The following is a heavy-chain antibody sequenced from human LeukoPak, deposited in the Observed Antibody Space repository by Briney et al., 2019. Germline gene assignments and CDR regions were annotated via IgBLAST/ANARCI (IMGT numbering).Heavy chain of an antibody. CDR2: IKSKTDGGTT. J-gene: IGHJ4*02. CDR3: TTGPFWSGYYTPFDY. Sequence: GESLRLSCAASGFSFTNDWMSWVRQAPGKGLEWVGRIKSKTDGGTTDYAAPVKGRFTISRDDSKNTLYLQMNSLKTEDTAVYYCTTGPFWSGYYTPFDYWGQGTLVTVSS. D-gene: IGHD3-3*01. CDR1: GFSFTNDW. V-gene: IGHV3-15*01.